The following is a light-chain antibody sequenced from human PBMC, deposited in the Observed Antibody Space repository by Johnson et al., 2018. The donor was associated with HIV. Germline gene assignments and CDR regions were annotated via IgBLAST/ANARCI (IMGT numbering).Light chain of an antibody. CDR3: GTWDSSLSAYV. V-gene: IGLV1-51*01. Sequence: QSVLTQSPSVSAAPGQKVTISCSGSSSNIGKNYVSWYQQLPGTAPKLLIFDNHKRPSGIPDRFSGSKSGTSATLGITGLQTGDEADYYCGTWDSSLSAYVFETGTKGTVL. CDR2: DNH. J-gene: IGLJ1*01. CDR1: SSNIGKNY.